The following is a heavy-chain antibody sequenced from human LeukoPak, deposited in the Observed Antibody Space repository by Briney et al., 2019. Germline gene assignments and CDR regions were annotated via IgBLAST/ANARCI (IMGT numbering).Heavy chain of an antibody. Sequence: GASVKVSCKASGYSFTSHYMHWVRQAPGQGLEWMGGIIPIFGTANYAQKFQGRVTITADKSTSTAYMELSSLRSDDTAVYYCARGRIQLWFWPDAFDIWGQGTMVTVSS. J-gene: IGHJ3*02. CDR1: GYSFTSHY. CDR3: ARGRIQLWFWPDAFDI. V-gene: IGHV1-69*06. CDR2: IIPIFGTA. D-gene: IGHD5-18*01.